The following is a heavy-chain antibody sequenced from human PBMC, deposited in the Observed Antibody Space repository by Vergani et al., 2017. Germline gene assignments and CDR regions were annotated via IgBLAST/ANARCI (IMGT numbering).Heavy chain of an antibody. CDR3: TTDPAFDDFWSGYYTGYDY. CDR2: IYYSGST. D-gene: IGHD3-3*01. V-gene: IGHV4-59*01. CDR1: GGSISSYY. Sequence: QVQLQESGPGLVKPSETLSLTCTVSGGSISSYYWSWIRQPPGKGLEWIGYIYYSGSTNYNPSLKSQVTISVDTSKNQFSLKLSSVTAADTAVCYCTTDPAFDDFWSGYYTGYDYWGQGTLVTVSS. J-gene: IGHJ4*02.